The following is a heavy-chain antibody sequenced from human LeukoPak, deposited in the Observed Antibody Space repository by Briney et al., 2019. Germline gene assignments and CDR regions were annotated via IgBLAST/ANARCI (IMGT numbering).Heavy chain of an antibody. CDR2: INTNNGNT. V-gene: IGHV1-18*01. CDR1: GYTFSTYG. Sequence: ASVKVSCKASGYTFSTYGINWVRQAPGQGLAWMGWINTNNGNTNYAQKFQGRVTMTRDTSTSTAYLELRSLGSDDTAVYYCARKGCFDNCYLFDYWGQGTLVTVSS. J-gene: IGHJ4*02. CDR3: ARKGCFDNCYLFDY. D-gene: IGHD1-20*01.